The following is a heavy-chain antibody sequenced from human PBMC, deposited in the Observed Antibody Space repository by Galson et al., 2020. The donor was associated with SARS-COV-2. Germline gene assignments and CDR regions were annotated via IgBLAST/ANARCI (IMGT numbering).Heavy chain of an antibody. Sequence: GGSLRLSCAASGFTFRDYFMSWIRQAPGKGLEWVSYISSSGSTVYYADSVKGRFTISRDNAKNSLYLQMNSLGAEDTAVYYCARVLVVTSYYFDYWGQGTLVTVSS. D-gene: IGHD2-15*01. CDR3: ARVLVVTSYYFDY. CDR1: GFTFRDYF. J-gene: IGHJ4*02. CDR2: ISSSGSTV. V-gene: IGHV3-11*01.